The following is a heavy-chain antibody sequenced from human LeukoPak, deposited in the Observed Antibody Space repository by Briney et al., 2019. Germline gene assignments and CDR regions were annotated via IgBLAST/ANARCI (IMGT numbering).Heavy chain of an antibody. J-gene: IGHJ6*03. V-gene: IGHV1-2*02. CDR1: GYTFTGYY. CDR2: INPNSGGT. Sequence: GASVKVSCKASGYTFTGYYMHWVRQAPGQGLEWVGWINPNSGGTNYAQKFQGRVTMTRDTSISTAYMELSRLRSDDTAVYYCARVAAEVVGVPGAIGFGWLRRDYYYMDVWGKGTTVTVSS. D-gene: IGHD2-2*02. CDR3: ARVAAEVVGVPGAIGFGWLRRDYYYMDV.